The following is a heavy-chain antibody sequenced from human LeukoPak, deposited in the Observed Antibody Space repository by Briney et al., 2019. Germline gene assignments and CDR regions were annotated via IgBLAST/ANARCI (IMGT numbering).Heavy chain of an antibody. D-gene: IGHD2-2*01. J-gene: IGHJ6*02. CDR2: IIPIFGTA. CDR3: ARDLGDIVVVPAATSTHPSYGMDV. Sequence: GSSVKVSCKASGGTFSSYAISWVRQAPGQGLEWMGGIIPIFGTANYAQKFQGRVTITADESTSTAYMELSSLRSEDTAVYYSARDLGDIVVVPAATSTHPSYGMDVWGQGTTVTVSS. CDR1: GGTFSSYA. V-gene: IGHV1-69*01.